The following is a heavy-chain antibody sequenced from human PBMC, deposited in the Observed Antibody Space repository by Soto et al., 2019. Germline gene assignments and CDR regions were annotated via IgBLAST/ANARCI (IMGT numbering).Heavy chain of an antibody. Sequence: QVQLVQSGAEVKKPGSSVKVSCTASGGTFSSYAISWVRQAPGQGLEWMGGIIPIFGTANYAQKFQGRVTITADESTSTAYMELSSLRSEDTAVYYCASGEGIAVAGTLRVGGMDVWGQGTTVTVSS. J-gene: IGHJ6*02. D-gene: IGHD6-19*01. CDR2: IIPIFGTA. CDR1: GGTFSSYA. CDR3: ASGEGIAVAGTLRVGGMDV. V-gene: IGHV1-69*01.